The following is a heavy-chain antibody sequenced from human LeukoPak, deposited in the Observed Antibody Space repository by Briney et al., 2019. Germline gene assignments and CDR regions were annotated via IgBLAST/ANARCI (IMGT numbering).Heavy chain of an antibody. D-gene: IGHD3-9*01. CDR1: GGSISSSSYY. V-gene: IGHV4-39*01. CDR2: IYYSGST. Sequence: SETLSLTCTVSGGSISSSSYYWGWIRQPPGKGLEWIGSIYYSGSTYYNPSLKSRVTISVDTSKNQFSLKLSSVTAADTAVYYCARGKRYYDISTGYQYYFDYWGQGTLVTVSS. J-gene: IGHJ4*02. CDR3: ARGKRYYDISTGYQYYFDY.